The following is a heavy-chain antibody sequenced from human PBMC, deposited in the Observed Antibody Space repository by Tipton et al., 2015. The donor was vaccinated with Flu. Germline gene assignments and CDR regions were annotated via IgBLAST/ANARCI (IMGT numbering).Heavy chain of an antibody. Sequence: SLRLSCAASGFTFSSYAVSWVRQAPGKGLEWVSTISVGGGNTYYADSVKGRFTISRDDSTSTLCLQMNSLRAEDTAVYFCVKANSDYYYDYWGQGALVTVSS. CDR3: VKANSDYYYDY. V-gene: IGHV3-23*01. D-gene: IGHD3-22*01. J-gene: IGHJ4*02. CDR1: GFTFSSYA. CDR2: ISVGGGNT.